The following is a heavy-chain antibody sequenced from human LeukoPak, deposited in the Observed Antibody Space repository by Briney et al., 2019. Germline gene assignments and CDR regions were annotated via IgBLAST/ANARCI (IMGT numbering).Heavy chain of an antibody. D-gene: IGHD3-10*01. V-gene: IGHV4-59*01. CDR1: GGSISTYY. CDR2: TFHNGNT. Sequence: SETLSLTCTVSGGSISTYYWSWIRQPPGKGLEWIGHTFHNGNTNYNPSLKSRVTISVDTSKNQFSLHLSSVTAADTAVYYCTRDSGTTGEVKFDPWGQGTLVAVSS. CDR3: TRDSGTTGEVKFDP. J-gene: IGHJ5*02.